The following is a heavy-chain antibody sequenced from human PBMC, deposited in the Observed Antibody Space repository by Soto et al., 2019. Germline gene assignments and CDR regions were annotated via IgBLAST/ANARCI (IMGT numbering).Heavy chain of an antibody. J-gene: IGHJ6*02. CDR3: ARDRIPTGMDV. Sequence: GGSLRLSCVASGFTFSSYSMNWVRQAPGKGLEWVSYISSRSSTIFYADSVKGRFTISRDNAKNTLYLQMNSLRAEDTAVYYCARDRIPTGMDVWGQGTTVTVSS. CDR1: GFTFSSYS. CDR2: ISSRSSTI. V-gene: IGHV3-48*01.